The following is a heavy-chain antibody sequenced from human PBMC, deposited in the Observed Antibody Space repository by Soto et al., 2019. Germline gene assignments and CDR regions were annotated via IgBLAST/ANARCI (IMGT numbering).Heavy chain of an antibody. V-gene: IGHV3-7*01. D-gene: IGHD6-6*01. CDR3: ARGVSGWQLAGWYYYGMDV. CDR2: IKQDGSEK. J-gene: IGHJ6*02. Sequence: GGSLRLSCAASGFTFSSYWMSWVRQSPGKGLEWVANIKQDGSEKYYVDSVKGRFTISRDNAKNSLYLQMNSLRAEDTAVYYCARGVSGWQLAGWYYYGMDVWGQGTTVTVSS. CDR1: GFTFSSYW.